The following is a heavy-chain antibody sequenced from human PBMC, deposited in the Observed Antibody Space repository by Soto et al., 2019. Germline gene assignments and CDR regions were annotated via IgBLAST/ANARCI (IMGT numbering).Heavy chain of an antibody. Sequence: QVQLQESGPGLVKPSQTLSLTCTVSGGSISSGDYYWSWIRQPPGKGLEWIGYIYYRGSTYYNPSLKSRDTISVDTSKNRFSLKLSSATAADTAVYYCARDVGHDSSGYNHVLDYWGQGTLVTVSS. CDR2: IYYRGST. V-gene: IGHV4-30-4*01. J-gene: IGHJ4*02. D-gene: IGHD3-22*01. CDR1: GGSISSGDYY. CDR3: ARDVGHDSSGYNHVLDY.